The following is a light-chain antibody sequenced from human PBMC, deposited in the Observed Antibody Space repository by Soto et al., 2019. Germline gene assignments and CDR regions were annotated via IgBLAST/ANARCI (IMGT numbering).Light chain of an antibody. CDR3: QQYNNWPRT. V-gene: IGKV3-15*01. J-gene: IGKJ1*01. Sequence: EIVMTQSPATLSVSPGERASLSCRASQSISSNLAWYQQKPGQAPRLLIYGASTRATGIPASFSGSGSGTELTLTISSLRSEDFAVYYCQQYNNWPRTFGQGTKVEF. CDR2: GAS. CDR1: QSISSN.